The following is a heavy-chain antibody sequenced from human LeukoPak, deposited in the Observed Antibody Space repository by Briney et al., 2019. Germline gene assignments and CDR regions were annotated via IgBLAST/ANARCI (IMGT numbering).Heavy chain of an antibody. CDR3: AKGGKWDVTPFDY. D-gene: IGHD1-26*01. Sequence: GGSLRLSCAASGFTFSSYAMSWVRQAPGKGLEWVSSASGSGGSTYYADPVKGRFTISRDNSKNTLYLQVNSLRAEDTAVYYCAKGGKWDVTPFDYWGQGTLVTVSS. V-gene: IGHV3-23*01. CDR1: GFTFSSYA. CDR2: ASGSGGST. J-gene: IGHJ4*02.